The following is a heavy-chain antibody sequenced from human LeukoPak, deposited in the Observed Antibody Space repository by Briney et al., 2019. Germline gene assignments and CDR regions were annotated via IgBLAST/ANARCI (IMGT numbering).Heavy chain of an antibody. Sequence: GGSLRLSCAASGFTFSSYSMNWVRQAPGKGLEWVSYISSSSSTIYYADSVKGRFTISRDNAKNSLYLQMNSLRAEDTAVYYCAKSRTYYYGSGTPRNYYYMDVWGKGTTVTISS. CDR1: GFTFSSYS. CDR2: ISSSSSTI. J-gene: IGHJ6*03. V-gene: IGHV3-48*01. D-gene: IGHD3-10*01. CDR3: AKSRTYYYGSGTPRNYYYMDV.